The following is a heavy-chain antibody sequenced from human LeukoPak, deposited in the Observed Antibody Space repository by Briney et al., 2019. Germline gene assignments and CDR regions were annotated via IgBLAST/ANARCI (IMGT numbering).Heavy chain of an antibody. J-gene: IGHJ4*02. Sequence: SETLSLTCTVSGGSISSYYWSWIRQPPGKGLEWIGSIYYSGSTYYNPSLKSRVTISVDTSKNQFSLKLSSVTAADTAVYYCARGESGLDYSDYWGQGTLVTVSS. CDR3: ARGESGLDYSDY. V-gene: IGHV4-39*01. CDR2: IYYSGST. CDR1: GGSISSYY. D-gene: IGHD3-10*01.